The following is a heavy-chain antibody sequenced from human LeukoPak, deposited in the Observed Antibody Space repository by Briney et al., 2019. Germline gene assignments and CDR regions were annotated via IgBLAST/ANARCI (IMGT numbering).Heavy chain of an antibody. V-gene: IGHV4-59*08. D-gene: IGHD1-26*01. CDR2: LYSNDRA. Sequence: PAETLSLTCIVSGLSITNHYWTWIRQSPGKGMEWIGYLYSNDRAHYNPPLKSRLTISLDTSKNQFSLRLTSVTAADTAIYYCARFGHVGGPAFDPWGQGTLVTVSS. CDR3: ARFGHVGGPAFDP. J-gene: IGHJ5*02. CDR1: GLSITNHY.